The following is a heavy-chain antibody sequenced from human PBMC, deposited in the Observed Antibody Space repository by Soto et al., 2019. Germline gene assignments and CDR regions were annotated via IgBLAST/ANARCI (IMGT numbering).Heavy chain of an antibody. V-gene: IGHV1-18*04. CDR2: ISAYNGNT. J-gene: IGHJ3*02. Sequence: ASVKVSCKASGYTFTSYGISLVRQAPGQGLEWMGWISAYNGNTNYAQKLQGRVTMTTDTSTSTAYMELRSLRSDDTAVYYCARDLELAYCGGDCYSQAFDIWGEGTMVTVSS. CDR3: ARDLELAYCGGDCYSQAFDI. D-gene: IGHD2-21*02. CDR1: GYTFTSYG.